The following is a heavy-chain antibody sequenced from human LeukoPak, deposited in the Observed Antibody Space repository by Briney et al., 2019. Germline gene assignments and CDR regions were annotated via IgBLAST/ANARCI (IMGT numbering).Heavy chain of an antibody. CDR2: ISDDGRHN. J-gene: IGHJ5*02. CDR1: GFTFSTYA. V-gene: IGHV3-30*04. CDR3: AIVDLGSTDPLEFDP. D-gene: IGHD2-2*01. Sequence: LSGGSLRLSCAASGFTFSTYAMNWVRQAPGKGLEWVAVISDDGRHNYYADSVKGRFTISRDNSKSTPYLQMNSLRDDDTAVYYCAIVDLGSTDPLEFDPWGQGTLVTVSS.